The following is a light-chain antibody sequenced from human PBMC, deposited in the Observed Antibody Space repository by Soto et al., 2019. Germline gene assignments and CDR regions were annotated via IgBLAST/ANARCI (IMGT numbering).Light chain of an antibody. CDR2: LGS. V-gene: IGKV2-28*01. Sequence: DIVMSQSPLSLPVTPGEPASISCRSSQSLLHSNGYNYLDWYLQKPGQSPQLLIYLGSNRASGVPDRFSGSGSGTDFTLKISRVAAEAVGVYYCMQALQTPLTFGPGTKVDIK. CDR3: MQALQTPLT. J-gene: IGKJ3*01. CDR1: QSLLHSNGYNY.